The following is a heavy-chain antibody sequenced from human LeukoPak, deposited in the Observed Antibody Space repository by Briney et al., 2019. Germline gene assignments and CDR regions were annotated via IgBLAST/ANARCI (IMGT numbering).Heavy chain of an antibody. Sequence: GESLKISCKGSGYSFTSYRIGWVRQVPGKGLEWMGIIYPGDSDTTYSPSFQGQVTISADKSITTAFLQWGSLKASDTAIYYCARRGYGNYQHTFDYWGQGTLVTVSS. D-gene: IGHD4-17*01. CDR3: ARRGYGNYQHTFDY. V-gene: IGHV5-51*01. CDR1: GYSFTSYR. J-gene: IGHJ4*02. CDR2: IYPGDSDT.